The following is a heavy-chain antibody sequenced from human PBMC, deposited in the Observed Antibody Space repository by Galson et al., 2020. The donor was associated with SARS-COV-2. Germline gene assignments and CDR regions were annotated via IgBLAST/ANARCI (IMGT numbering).Heavy chain of an antibody. CDR1: RYTLSDND. Sequence: ASVKVYCTSSRYTLSDNDIHWVRQAPGQGLEWMGWINPKSGSTKSAQTFQDRITMARDTSINTAYMELSRLRFDDTAVYYCAKDRYDFWSGIFGVTPHYFDYWGQGTLVTVSA. J-gene: IGHJ4*02. CDR3: AKDRYDFWSGIFGVTPHYFDY. D-gene: IGHD3-3*01. CDR2: INPKSGST. V-gene: IGHV1-2*02.